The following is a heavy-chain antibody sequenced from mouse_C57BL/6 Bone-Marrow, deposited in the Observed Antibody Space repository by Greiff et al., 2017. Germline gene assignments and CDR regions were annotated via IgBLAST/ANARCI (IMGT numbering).Heavy chain of an antibody. Sequence: VQLKESGAELVRPGASVKLSCTASGFNLTHDYMHWVKQRPEQGLEWIGWSDPENGDTEYASKFQGKATITANTSSNTAYLQLSSLTSEDAAVYYCTTESLITTDYWGQGTTLTVSS. D-gene: IGHD2-4*01. CDR1: GFNLTHDY. J-gene: IGHJ2*01. CDR3: TTESLITTDY. CDR2: SDPENGDT. V-gene: IGHV14-4*01.